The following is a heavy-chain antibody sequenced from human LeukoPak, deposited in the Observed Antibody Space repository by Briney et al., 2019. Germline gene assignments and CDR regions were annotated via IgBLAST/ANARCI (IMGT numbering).Heavy chain of an antibody. CDR1: GYTFTGYY. J-gene: IGHJ4*02. D-gene: IGHD4-17*01. CDR3: ARAESADYGDYGYFDY. Sequence: ASVKVSCKASGYTFTGYYMHWVRQAPGQGLEWMGRINPNRGGTNYAQKFQGRGVMTRDTSISTAYMELSRLRSDDTAVYYCARAESADYGDYGYFDYWGQGTLVTVSS. V-gene: IGHV1-2*06. CDR2: INPNRGGT.